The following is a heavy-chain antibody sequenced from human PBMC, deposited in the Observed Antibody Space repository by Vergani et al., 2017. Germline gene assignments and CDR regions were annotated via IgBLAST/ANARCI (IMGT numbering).Heavy chain of an antibody. Sequence: EVQLLQSEGAVVQPGGSLRLSCVASGFTFNSHAMSWVRQGHGQGLEWVSSIKNTGDSTHYADSVKGRFTISRDNSKNTLYLQMNSLSAGDTAVYYCAKANPRNSGYDYLYYYHAMDVWGQGTTVTVSS. CDR2: IKNTGDST. D-gene: IGHD5-12*01. CDR1: GFTFNSHA. CDR3: AKANPRNSGYDYLYYYHAMDV. J-gene: IGHJ6*02. V-gene: IGHV3-23*01.